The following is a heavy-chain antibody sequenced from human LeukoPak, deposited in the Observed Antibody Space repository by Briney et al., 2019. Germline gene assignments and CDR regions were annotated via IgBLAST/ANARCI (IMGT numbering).Heavy chain of an antibody. J-gene: IGHJ4*02. Sequence: SETLSLTCTVSGGSISSGSYYWSWIRQPAGKGLEWIGRIYTSGSTNYNPSLKSRVTISVDTYKNQLSLKLISVTAADTAVYYCARDVGTALVTGDYWGQGTLVTVSS. V-gene: IGHV4-61*02. CDR1: GGSISSGSYY. CDR3: ARDVGTALVTGDY. D-gene: IGHD5-18*01. CDR2: IYTSGST.